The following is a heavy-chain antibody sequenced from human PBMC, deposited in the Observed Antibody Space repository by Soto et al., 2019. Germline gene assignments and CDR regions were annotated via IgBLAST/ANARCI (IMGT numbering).Heavy chain of an antibody. CDR3: ETERRIEAFDI. V-gene: IGHV1-69*01. CDR2: IIPIFGAA. J-gene: IGHJ3*02. Sequence: QVQLVQSGAEVKKPGPSVKFSCKASGGTFSSYASSWVRQAPGQGLEWMGGIIPIFGAANYAQKFQGRVTITADESTSTAYMELSSLRSEDTAVYYCETERRIEAFDIWGQGTMVTVSS. CDR1: GGTFSSYA.